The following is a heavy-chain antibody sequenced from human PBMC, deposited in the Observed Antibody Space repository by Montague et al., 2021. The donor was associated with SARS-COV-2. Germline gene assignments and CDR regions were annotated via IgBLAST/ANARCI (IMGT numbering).Heavy chain of an antibody. CDR2: IWYDGSNK. J-gene: IGHJ4*02. CDR3: ARSKGVVINGVCDY. CDR1: GFTFSSYG. V-gene: IGHV3-33*01. Sequence: SLILSCAASGFTFSSYGMHWVRQAPVKGLEWVAVIWYDGSNKYYXDSVKGRFTISRDKSKNTLYLQMNSLRAEDTAVYYCARSKGVVINGVCDYWGQGTLVTVSS. D-gene: IGHD3-3*01.